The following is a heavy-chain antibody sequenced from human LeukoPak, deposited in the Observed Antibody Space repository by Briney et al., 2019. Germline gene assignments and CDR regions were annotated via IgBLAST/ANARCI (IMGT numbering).Heavy chain of an antibody. J-gene: IGHJ5*02. CDR3: AKRRGKGYYGSGSNNWFDP. D-gene: IGHD3-10*01. Sequence: GGSLRLSCAASGFTFSSYWMSWVRQAPGKGLEWVAVISYDGSNKYYADSVKGRFTISRDNSKNTLYLQMNSLRAEDTAVYYCAKRRGKGYYGSGSNNWFDPWGQGTLVTVSS. CDR2: ISYDGSNK. CDR1: GFTFSSYW. V-gene: IGHV3-30*18.